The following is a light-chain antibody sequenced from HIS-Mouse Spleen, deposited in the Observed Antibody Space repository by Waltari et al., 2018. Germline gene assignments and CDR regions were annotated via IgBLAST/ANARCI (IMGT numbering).Light chain of an antibody. CDR3: CSYAGSSTWV. V-gene: IGLV2-23*01. Sequence: QSALTPPASVSGSPGKSITISCTGTSSAVGSYNLVSWYQQHPGKAPKLMIYEGSKRPSGVSNRFSGSKSGNTASLTISGLQAEDEADYYCCSYAGSSTWVFGGGTKLTVL. CDR1: SSAVGSYNL. CDR2: EGS. J-gene: IGLJ3*02.